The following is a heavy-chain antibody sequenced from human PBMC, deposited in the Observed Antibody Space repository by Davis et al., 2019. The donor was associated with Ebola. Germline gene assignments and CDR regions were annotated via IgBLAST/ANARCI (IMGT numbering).Heavy chain of an antibody. CDR3: ARRIQLWLRGYYFDY. J-gene: IGHJ4*02. V-gene: IGHV4-34*01. CDR1: GRSFRGYY. Sequence: SQTLSLTCALYGRSFRGYYWSWIRPPPRRGLEWIGEINHSESTNYNPSLKRRVTISLNTSKNPFPLKLSSVTAADTAVYYCARRIQLWLRGYYFDYWGQGTLVTVSS. D-gene: IGHD5-18*01. CDR2: INHSEST.